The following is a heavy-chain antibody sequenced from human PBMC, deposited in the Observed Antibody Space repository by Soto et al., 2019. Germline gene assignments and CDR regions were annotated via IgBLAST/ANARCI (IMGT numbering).Heavy chain of an antibody. CDR2: TYFRSKWFG. CDR3: GRESMAGWVDY. J-gene: IGHJ4*02. CDR1: GDSVSSNSAV. D-gene: IGHD6-19*01. V-gene: IGHV6-1*01. Sequence: SQTLSLTCAISGDSVSSNSAVWNWIRQSPSRGLEWLGRTYFRSKWFGDYAVSVKSRITINPDTSKNQFSLQLNSVTPEDTAVYYCGRESMAGWVDYWGQGALVTVSS.